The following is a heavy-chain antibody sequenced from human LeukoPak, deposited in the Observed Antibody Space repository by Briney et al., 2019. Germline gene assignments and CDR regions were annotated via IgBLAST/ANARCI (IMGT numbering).Heavy chain of an antibody. V-gene: IGHV4-4*09. CDR2: IYTSGST. CDR1: GGSISSYY. J-gene: IGHJ4*02. D-gene: IGHD1-26*01. Sequence: SETLSLTCTVSGGSISSYYWSWIRQPPGKGQEWIGYIYTSGSTNYNPSLKSRVTISVDTSKNQFSLKLSSETAADTAMYYCARGSSGSYTTNFDYWGQGTLVTVSS. CDR3: ARGSSGSYTTNFDY.